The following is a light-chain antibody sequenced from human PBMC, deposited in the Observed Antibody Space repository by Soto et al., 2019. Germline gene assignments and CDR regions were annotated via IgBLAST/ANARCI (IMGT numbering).Light chain of an antibody. CDR2: DAS. Sequence: DIQMTQSPSSLSASVGDRGTITCQARQNINNYLSWYQQKPGRAPKLLIYDASNLEAGVPSRFRGSGSGTDFTFTISRLQPEDIATYYCQQYENLPTFGQGTRLEIK. V-gene: IGKV1-33*01. J-gene: IGKJ5*01. CDR3: QQYENLPT. CDR1: QNINNY.